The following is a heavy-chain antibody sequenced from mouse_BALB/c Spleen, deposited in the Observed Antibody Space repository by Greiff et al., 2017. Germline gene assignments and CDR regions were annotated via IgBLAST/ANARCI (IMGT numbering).Heavy chain of an antibody. Sequence: VQLQQSGAELAKPGASVKMSCKASGYTFTSYWMHWVKQRPGQGLEWIGYINPSTGYTEYNQKFKDKATLTADKSSSTAYMQLSSLTSEDSAVYYCARGYLGRFAYWGQGTLVTVSA. V-gene: IGHV1-7*01. CDR1: GYTFTSYW. CDR3: ARGYLGRFAY. CDR2: INPSTGYT. D-gene: IGHD5-1-1*01. J-gene: IGHJ3*01.